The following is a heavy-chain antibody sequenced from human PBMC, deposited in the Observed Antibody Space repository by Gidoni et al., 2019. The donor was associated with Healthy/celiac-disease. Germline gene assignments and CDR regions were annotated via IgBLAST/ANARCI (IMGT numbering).Heavy chain of an antibody. CDR3: ARPNRLGYSSSITRYYFDY. CDR2: INAGNGNT. J-gene: IGHJ4*02. V-gene: IGHV1-3*01. D-gene: IGHD6-13*01. CDR1: GYTFTSSA. Sequence: QVQLVQSGAEVKKPGASVKVSCKASGYTFTSSAMHWVRQAPGQRLEWMGWINAGNGNTKYSQKFQGRVTITRDTSASTAYMELSSLRSEDTAVYYCARPNRLGYSSSITRYYFDYWGQGTLVTVSS.